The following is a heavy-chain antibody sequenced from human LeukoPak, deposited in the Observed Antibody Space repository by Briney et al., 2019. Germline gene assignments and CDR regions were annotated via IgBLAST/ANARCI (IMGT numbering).Heavy chain of an antibody. J-gene: IGHJ5*02. D-gene: IGHD2-21*01. V-gene: IGHV4-59*08. CDR3: ARHDSAYNWFDP. CDR2: IYYSGST. Sequence: PAETLSLTCTVSGGSISSYYWSWIRQPPGKGLEWIGYIYYSGSTIYNPPLKSRVTISVDTSKDQFPLKLSSVTAADTAVYYCARHDSAYNWFDPWGQGALVTVSS. CDR1: GGSISSYY.